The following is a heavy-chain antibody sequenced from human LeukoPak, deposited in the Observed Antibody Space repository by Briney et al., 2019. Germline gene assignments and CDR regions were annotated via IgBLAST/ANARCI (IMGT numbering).Heavy chain of an antibody. J-gene: IGHJ4*02. CDR2: ISGSGGST. CDR1: GFTFSSYA. V-gene: IGHV3-23*01. D-gene: IGHD3-22*01. CDR3: AKGSDSAAYSTLDS. Sequence: GGSLRLSCAASGFTFSSYAMTWVRQAPGKGLEWVSGISGSGGSTYYADSVEGRFTISRDNSKNTLSLQMNSLRAEDTALYYCAKGSDSAAYSTLDSWGQGALVTVSS.